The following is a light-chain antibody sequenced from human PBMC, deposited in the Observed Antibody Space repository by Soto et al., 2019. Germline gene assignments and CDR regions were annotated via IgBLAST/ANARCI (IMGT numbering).Light chain of an antibody. CDR1: KNISSY. V-gene: IGKV1-39*01. J-gene: IGKJ3*01. CDR2: AAS. Sequence: DMQMTQSPSSLSASVGGRVTITCRASKNISSYLNWYQQKPGTAPKFLIYAASTLQSGVPSRFSGSGSGTEFALTISSLQPEDFGTYYCQQSYSIPRTFGPGT. CDR3: QQSYSIPRT.